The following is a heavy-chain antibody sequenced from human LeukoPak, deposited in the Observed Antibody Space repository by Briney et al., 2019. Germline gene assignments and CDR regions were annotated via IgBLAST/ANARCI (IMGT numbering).Heavy chain of an antibody. CDR2: IIPIFGTA. J-gene: IGHJ4*02. V-gene: IGHV1-69*13. CDR3: ARGTMWKLSKFDY. D-gene: IGHD3-10*02. CDR1: GGTFSSYA. Sequence: ASVKVSCKASGGTFSSYAISWVRQAPGQGLEWMGGIIPIFGTANYAQKFQGRVTITADESTSTAYMKLSSLRSEDTAVYYCARGTMWKLSKFDYWGQGTLVTVSS.